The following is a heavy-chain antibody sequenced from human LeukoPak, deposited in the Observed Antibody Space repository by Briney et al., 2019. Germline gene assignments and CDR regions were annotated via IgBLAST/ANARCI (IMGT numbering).Heavy chain of an antibody. V-gene: IGHV3-9*01. J-gene: IGHJ4*02. CDR1: GFKFNDYA. CDR3: AKETKVGENLYYFDY. D-gene: IGHD1-26*01. Sequence: PGRSLRLSCVASGFKFNDYAMHWVRQAPGKGLEWVSGLIGYADSVKGRFIISRDNAKNSLYLEMNSLRPEDSALYYCAKETKVGENLYYFDYWGRGTLVTVSP. CDR2: LI.